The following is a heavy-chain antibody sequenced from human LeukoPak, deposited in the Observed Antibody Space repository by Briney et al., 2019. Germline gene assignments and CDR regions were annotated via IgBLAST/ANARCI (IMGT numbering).Heavy chain of an antibody. CDR1: GFTVSSNY. Sequence: GGSLRLSCAASGFTVSSNYMSWVRQAPGKGLEWVSVIQGAGNTYYTDSVKGRFTISRDNSKNTLYLQMNSLRAEDTAVYYCARAREWELRGRLDYWGQGTLVTVSS. D-gene: IGHD1-26*01. J-gene: IGHJ4*02. V-gene: IGHV3-66*02. CDR3: ARAREWELRGRLDY. CDR2: IQGAGNT.